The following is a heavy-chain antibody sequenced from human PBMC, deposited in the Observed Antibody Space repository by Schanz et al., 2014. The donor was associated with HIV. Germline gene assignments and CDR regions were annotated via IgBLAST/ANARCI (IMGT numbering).Heavy chain of an antibody. Sequence: VQLVESGGGVVQPGGSLRLSCAASGLTFSDYAMTWVRQGAGKGLEWVSTISESGGSTYYADSVLARFTISRDNSRNILYLQMSNLRAEDTALYYCVTEQYSTISAWGQGALVIVSS. CDR3: VTEQYSTISA. V-gene: IGHV3-23*04. CDR1: GLTFSDYA. D-gene: IGHD2-15*01. CDR2: ISESGGST. J-gene: IGHJ5*02.